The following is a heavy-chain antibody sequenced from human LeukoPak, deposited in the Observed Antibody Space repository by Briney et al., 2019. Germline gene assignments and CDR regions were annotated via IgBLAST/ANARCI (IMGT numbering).Heavy chain of an antibody. V-gene: IGHV1-18*01. CDR3: ARDPYCSGGSCYPDYCYYYGMDV. J-gene: IGHJ6*02. CDR1: GYTFTSYG. Sequence: ASVKVSCKASGYTFTSYGISWVRQAPGQGLEWMGWISAYNGNTNYAQKLQGRVTMTTDTSTSTAYMELRSLRSDDTAVYYCARDPYCSGGSCYPDYCYYYGMDVWGQGTTVTVSS. CDR2: ISAYNGNT. D-gene: IGHD2-15*01.